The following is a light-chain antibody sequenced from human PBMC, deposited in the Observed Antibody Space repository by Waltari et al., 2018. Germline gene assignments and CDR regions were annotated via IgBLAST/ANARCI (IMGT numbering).Light chain of an antibody. Sequence: QSVLTQPPSASGTPGQRVTISCSGSRSNIGSNYVYWYQQLPGTAPKLLIYRNNQRPSGVPDRFSGSESGTSASLAISGLRSDDEADYYCAAWDDRLSGGVFGGGTRLTVL. CDR2: RNN. CDR3: AAWDDRLSGGV. V-gene: IGLV1-47*01. J-gene: IGLJ3*02. CDR1: RSNIGSNY.